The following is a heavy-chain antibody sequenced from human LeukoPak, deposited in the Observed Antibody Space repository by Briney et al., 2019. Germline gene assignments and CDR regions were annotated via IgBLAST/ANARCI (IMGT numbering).Heavy chain of an antibody. D-gene: IGHD6-13*01. CDR2: IHYSGST. CDR1: GGSISSSSYY. J-gene: IGHJ6*03. CDR3: ARGYSSPRPVFYFYMDV. Sequence: SETLSLTCTVSGGSISSSSYYWGWIRQPPGKGLEWIGSIHYSGSTYYNASLKSRVTISVNTSKNQFSLKLSSVTAADTAVYYCARGYSSPRPVFYFYMDVWGKGTTVTVSS. V-gene: IGHV4-39*07.